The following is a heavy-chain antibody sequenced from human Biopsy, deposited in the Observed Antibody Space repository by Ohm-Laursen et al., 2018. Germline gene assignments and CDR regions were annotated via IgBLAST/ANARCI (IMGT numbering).Heavy chain of an antibody. CDR2: IYNTDTT. CDR3: ARHPTGFWFDP. V-gene: IGHV4-39*01. J-gene: IGHJ5*02. Sequence: GTLSLTCTVSGGSISSSTTYYWAWLRQPPGKGLEWIGSIYNTDTTFYNPSLKSRVTISVDTSTNQFSLKVSSVTAADSALYFCARHPTGFWFDPWGHGTLVTVSS. CDR1: GGSISSSTTYY.